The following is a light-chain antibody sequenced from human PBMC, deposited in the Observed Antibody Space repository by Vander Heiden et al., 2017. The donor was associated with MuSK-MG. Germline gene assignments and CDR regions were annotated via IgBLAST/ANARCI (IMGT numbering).Light chain of an antibody. CDR2: WAS. J-gene: IGKJ1*01. Sequence: DIVMTKSPDSLAVSLGERATINCKSSQSVLYSSNNKNYLAWYQQKPGQPPKLLIYWASTRESGVPDRFSGSGSGTDFTLTISILQAEDVTVYYCQQYDSTPQTFGQGTKVEIK. CDR3: QQYDSTPQT. CDR1: QSVLYSSNNKNY. V-gene: IGKV4-1*01.